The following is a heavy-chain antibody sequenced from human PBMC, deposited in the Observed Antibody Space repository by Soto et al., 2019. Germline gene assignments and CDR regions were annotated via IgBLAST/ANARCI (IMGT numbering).Heavy chain of an antibody. CDR1: GYSFTSYW. D-gene: IGHD1-7*01. J-gene: IGHJ5*02. V-gene: IGHV5-51*01. Sequence: GESLKISCKGSGYSFTSYWIGWVRQMPGKGLEWMGIIYPGDSDTRYSPSFQGQVTISADKSISTAYLQWSSLKASDTAMYYCARRIKITGTTDNWFDPWGQGTLVTVS. CDR3: ARRIKITGTTDNWFDP. CDR2: IYPGDSDT.